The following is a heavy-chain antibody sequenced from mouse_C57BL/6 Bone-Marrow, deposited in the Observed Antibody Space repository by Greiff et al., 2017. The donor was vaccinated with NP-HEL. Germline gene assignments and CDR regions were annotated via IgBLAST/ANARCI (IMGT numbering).Heavy chain of an antibody. D-gene: IGHD2-5*01. CDR3: AGSNYVGFAY. CDR1: GYSITSGYY. V-gene: IGHV3-6*01. CDR2: ISYDGSN. J-gene: IGHJ3*01. Sequence: EVQLQESGPGLVKPSQSLSLTCSVTGYSITSGYYWNWIRQFPGNKLEWMGYISYDGSNNYNPSLKNRISITRDTSKNQFFLKLNSVTTEDTATYYCAGSNYVGFAYWGQGTLVTVSA.